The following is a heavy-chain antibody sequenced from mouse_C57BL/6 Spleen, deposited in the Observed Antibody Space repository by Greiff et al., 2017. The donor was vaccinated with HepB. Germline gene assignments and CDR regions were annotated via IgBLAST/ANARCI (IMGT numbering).Heavy chain of an antibody. J-gene: IGHJ4*01. Sequence: QVQLKESGPGLVQPSQSLSITCTVSGFSLTSYGVHWVRQSPGKGLEWLGVIWSGGSTDYNAAFISRLSISKDNSKSQVFFKMNSLQADDTAIYYCARNPTRRGYYAMDYWGQGTSVTVSS. V-gene: IGHV2-2*01. CDR2: IWSGGST. CDR3: ARNPTRRGYYAMDY. CDR1: GFSLTSYG.